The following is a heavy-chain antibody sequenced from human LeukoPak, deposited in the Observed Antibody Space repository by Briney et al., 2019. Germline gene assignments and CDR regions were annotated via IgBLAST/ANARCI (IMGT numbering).Heavy chain of an antibody. CDR1: GFTFSSYA. J-gene: IGHJ5*01. V-gene: IGHV3-23*01. CDR2: ISGSGGNT. CDR3: AKDSSGWYHWFDS. Sequence: GGSLRLSCAASGFTFSSYAMHWVRQAPGKGLEWVSGISGSGGNTYYVDSVKGRFTISRDNAKNTLYLQTKSLRAEDTAVYYCAKDSSGWYHWFDSWGQGILVTVSS. D-gene: IGHD6-19*01.